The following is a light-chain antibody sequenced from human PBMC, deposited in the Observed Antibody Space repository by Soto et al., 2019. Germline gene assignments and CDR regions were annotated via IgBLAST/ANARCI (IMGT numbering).Light chain of an antibody. CDR1: QSISNL. J-gene: IGKJ4*01. CDR3: QQYGSVPLT. V-gene: IGKV3-15*01. Sequence: EIVMTQSPASLSVSPGERATLSCRASQSISNLLAWYQQKPGQAPRLLMYGASTRATGFPDRFSGSGSGTDFTLTINRLEPEDFAVYYCQQYGSVPLTFGGGTKVDIK. CDR2: GAS.